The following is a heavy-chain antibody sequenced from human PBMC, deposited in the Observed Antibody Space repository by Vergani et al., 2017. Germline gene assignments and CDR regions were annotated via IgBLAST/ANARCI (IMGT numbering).Heavy chain of an antibody. V-gene: IGHV1-46*01. CDR1: GYTFTSYY. Sequence: QVQLVQSGAEVKKPGASVKVSCKASGYTFTSYYMHWVRPAPGQGLEWMGIINPSGGSTSYAQKFQGRVTMTRDTSTSTVYMELSSLRSEDTAVYYCARIGMVAEFDYWGQGTLVTVSS. CDR2: INPSGGST. J-gene: IGHJ4*02. D-gene: IGHD2-21*02. CDR3: ARIGMVAEFDY.